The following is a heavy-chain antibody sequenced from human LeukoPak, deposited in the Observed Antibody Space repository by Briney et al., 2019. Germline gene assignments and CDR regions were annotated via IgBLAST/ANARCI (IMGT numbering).Heavy chain of an antibody. CDR3: ARHVEMSTLTGAFDY. CDR1: GGSISSYY. J-gene: IGHJ4*02. CDR2: IYYSGST. Sequence: SETLSLTCTVSGGSISSYYWSWIRQPPEKGLEWIGYIYYSGSTNYNPSLKSRLTISVDTSKNQFSLKLRSVTAADTAVYFCARHVEMSTLTGAFDYWGQGTLVTVSS. D-gene: IGHD5-24*01. V-gene: IGHV4-59*08.